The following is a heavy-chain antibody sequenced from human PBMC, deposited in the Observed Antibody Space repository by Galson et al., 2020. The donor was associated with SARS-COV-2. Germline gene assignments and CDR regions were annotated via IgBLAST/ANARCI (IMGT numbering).Heavy chain of an antibody. Sequence: ASETLSLTCTVSGGSFRSSSYYWAWIRQPPGKGLEWIASMYYSGKTYYNPSLKSRVTISVDTSKNQFSLKLNSVTAADTAVYFCSYDLEFWGQGTVVTVSS. J-gene: IGHJ4*02. CDR3: SYDLEF. CDR2: MYYSGKT. CDR1: GGSFRSSSYY. V-gene: IGHV4-39*07. D-gene: IGHD3-3*01.